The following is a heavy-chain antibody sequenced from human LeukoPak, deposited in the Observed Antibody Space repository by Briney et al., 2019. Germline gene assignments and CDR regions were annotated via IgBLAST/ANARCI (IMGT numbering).Heavy chain of an antibody. Sequence: QAGGSLRLSCAASGFSFSTYWMSWVRQTPEKGLEFVTNIDQGGSVRNYMDSLKGRCTISRDNAKKSLYLEINSLRADDTAVYYCARDPESSSFDLWGRGALVTVSS. CDR2: IDQGGSVR. D-gene: IGHD6-13*01. CDR1: GFSFSTYW. V-gene: IGHV3-7*01. CDR3: ARDPESSSFDL. J-gene: IGHJ4*02.